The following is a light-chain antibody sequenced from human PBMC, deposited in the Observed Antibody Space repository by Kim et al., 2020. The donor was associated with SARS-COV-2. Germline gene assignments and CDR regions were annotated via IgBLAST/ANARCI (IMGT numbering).Light chain of an antibody. CDR2: EVS. V-gene: IGLV2-8*01. CDR3: SSYAGSNNLV. CDR1: SSDLGGYNY. Sequence: GQSVTISCTGTSSDLGGYNYVSWYQQHPGKAPKLIIYEVSKRPSGVPDRFSGSKSGNTASLTVSGLQAEDEADYYCSSYAGSNNLVFGGGTKLTVL. J-gene: IGLJ2*01.